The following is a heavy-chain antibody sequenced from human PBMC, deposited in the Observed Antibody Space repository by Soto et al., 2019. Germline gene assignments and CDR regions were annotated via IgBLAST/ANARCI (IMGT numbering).Heavy chain of an antibody. CDR3: ARAPFYYDILSGYQSNWFDP. D-gene: IGHD3-9*01. J-gene: IGHJ5*02. Sequence: QVQLVQSGAEVKKPGASVKVSCKASGYTFTSYDINWVRQATGQGLEWMGWMNPNSGNTGYAQKFQGRVTMTRNTYMSNAYMELSSLRSEDTAVYYCARAPFYYDILSGYQSNWFDPLGQGTLVTVCS. V-gene: IGHV1-8*01. CDR2: MNPNSGNT. CDR1: GYTFTSYD.